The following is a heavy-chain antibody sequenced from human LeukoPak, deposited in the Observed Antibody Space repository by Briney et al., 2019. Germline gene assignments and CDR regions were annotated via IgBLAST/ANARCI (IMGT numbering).Heavy chain of an antibody. CDR2: IYYSGST. Sequence: SETLSLTCTVSGGSISSYYWSWIRQPPGKGLEWIGYIYYSGSTNYNPSLKSRVTISVDTSKNQFSLKLSSVTAADTAVYYCARHAPANDYGDYVAVGHYFDYWGQGTLATVSS. CDR3: ARHAPANDYGDYVAVGHYFDY. CDR1: GGSISSYY. J-gene: IGHJ4*02. V-gene: IGHV4-59*08. D-gene: IGHD4-17*01.